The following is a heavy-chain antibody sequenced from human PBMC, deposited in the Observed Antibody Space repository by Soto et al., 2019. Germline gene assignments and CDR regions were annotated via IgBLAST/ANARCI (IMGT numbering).Heavy chain of an antibody. J-gene: IGHJ4*02. CDR2: ISLNGDSI. D-gene: IGHD2-21*02. CDR3: ARGCGGDCQDCCDF. V-gene: IGHV3-48*02. CDR1: GFTFSTYS. Sequence: EVQVVESGGAFVQPGESLRLSCATSGFTFSTYSMNWVRQAPGKGLEWVSYISLNGDSIYYGASMKGRFTISRDNAKKSLYLQMDRLREEDTAMDFGARGCGGDCQDCCDFWGQGTLVSVSS.